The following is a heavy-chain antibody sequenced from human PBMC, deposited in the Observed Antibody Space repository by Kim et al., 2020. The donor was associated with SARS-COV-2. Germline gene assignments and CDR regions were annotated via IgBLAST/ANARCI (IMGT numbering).Heavy chain of an antibody. D-gene: IGHD4-4*01. CDR3: ARQGEDYSNYAGRGPYLDY. Sequence: SETLSLTCTVSGGSISSSSYYWGWIRQPPGKGLEWIGSINYSGSTYYNPSLKSRVTISVDTSKNQFSLKLSSVTAADTAVYYCARQGEDYSNYAGRGPYLDYWGQGTLVTVSS. J-gene: IGHJ4*02. CDR2: INYSGST. CDR1: GGSISSSSYY. V-gene: IGHV4-39*01.